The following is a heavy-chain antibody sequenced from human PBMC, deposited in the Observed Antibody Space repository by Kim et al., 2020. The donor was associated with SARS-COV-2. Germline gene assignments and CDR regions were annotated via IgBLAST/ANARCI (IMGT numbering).Heavy chain of an antibody. CDR3: ARHPLDYNTSGYYSRSYFDY. D-gene: IGHD3-22*01. V-gene: IGHV4-39*01. CDR2: IYYSGNT. CDR1: GGSISSRTYY. J-gene: IGHJ4*02. Sequence: SETLSLTCTVSGGSISSRTYYWGWIRQPPGKGLEWIGSIYYSGNTYYNPSLKSRVTISVDTSKNQFSLKLSSVTATDTAVYYCARHPLDYNTSGYYSRSYFDYWGQGTLVTVSS.